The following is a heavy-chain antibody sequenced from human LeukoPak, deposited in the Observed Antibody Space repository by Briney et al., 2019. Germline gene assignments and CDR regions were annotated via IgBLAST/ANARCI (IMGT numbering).Heavy chain of an antibody. J-gene: IGHJ4*02. CDR3: VRGTSDWRGVDY. CDR2: ISPNGETT. V-gene: IGHV3-74*01. CDR1: EFTFSTYW. Sequence: GGSLRLSCAASEFTFSTYWMHWVRQDPGKGLLWVTHISPNGETTYSADSVQGRFTISRDSAKNTVYLEMNSLRAEDTGVYYCVRGTSDWRGVDYWGQGTLVSVSS. D-gene: IGHD6-19*01.